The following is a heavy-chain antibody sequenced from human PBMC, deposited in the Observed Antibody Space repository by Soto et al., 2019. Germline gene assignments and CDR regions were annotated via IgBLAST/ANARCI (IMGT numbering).Heavy chain of an antibody. V-gene: IGHV4-34*01. CDR3: ARGLQVSPYYYGSGSYYNVGPNDY. CDR2: INHSGST. Sequence: SETMSLTCAVYGGSFRGYYWSWIRQPPGKGLEWIWEINHSGSTNYNPSLKSRVTISVDTSKNQFSLKLSSVTAADTAVYYCARGLQVSPYYYGSGSYYNVGPNDYWGQGTLVTVS. CDR1: GGSFRGYY. D-gene: IGHD3-10*01. J-gene: IGHJ4*02.